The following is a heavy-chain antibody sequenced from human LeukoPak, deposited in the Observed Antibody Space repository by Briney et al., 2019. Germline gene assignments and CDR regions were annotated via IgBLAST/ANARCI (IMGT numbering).Heavy chain of an antibody. Sequence: SETLSLTCTVSGGSISSYYWSWIRQSPGKGLEWVAYIHYTGTTNYNPSLNSRVTISVDTSKNQFSLRLNSLTAADTAVYYCARHNRVTVTASSYTYPMDVWGQGTTVSVSS. CDR3: ARHNRVTVTASSYTYPMDV. CDR1: GGSISSYY. D-gene: IGHD4-11*01. V-gene: IGHV4-59*08. J-gene: IGHJ6*02. CDR2: IHYTGTT.